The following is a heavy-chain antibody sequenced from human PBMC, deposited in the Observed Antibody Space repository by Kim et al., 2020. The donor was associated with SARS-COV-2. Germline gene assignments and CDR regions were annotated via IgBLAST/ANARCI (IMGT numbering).Heavy chain of an antibody. D-gene: IGHD3-10*01. V-gene: IGHV1-3*01. CDR2: INAGNGNT. CDR1: GYTFTCYA. Sequence: ASVKVSCKASGYTFTCYAILWVRQAPGQGLEWMGWINAGNGNTKYSQKFQGRVTITRDTSATTAYMELSSLRSEDTAVYYCAKGVATAIDYWGQGTLVTV. J-gene: IGHJ4*02. CDR3: AKGVATAIDY.